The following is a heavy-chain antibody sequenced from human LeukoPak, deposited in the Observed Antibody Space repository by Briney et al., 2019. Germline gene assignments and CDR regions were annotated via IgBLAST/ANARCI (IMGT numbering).Heavy chain of an antibody. CDR2: IYYSGTT. Sequence: SETLSLTCSVSGGSISSSSYYWNWIRQPPGKGLEWVGSIYYSGTTYYNSSLKSRVTISEDTSKNRFSLMLTSVTAADTAVYYCARQVSDYFYYYIDVWGEGTTVIVS. CDR1: GGSISSSSYY. CDR3: ARQVSDYFYYYIDV. J-gene: IGHJ6*03. V-gene: IGHV4-39*01.